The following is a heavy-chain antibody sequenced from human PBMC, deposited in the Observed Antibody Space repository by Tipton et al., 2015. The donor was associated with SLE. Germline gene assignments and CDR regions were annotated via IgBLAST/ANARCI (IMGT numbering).Heavy chain of an antibody. D-gene: IGHD3-10*01. CDR1: GGSIGPYY. Sequence: TLSLTCTVSGGSIGPYYWHWIRQSPGKALEWIGYIYFDGNSNGRGNYNPSLKSRVTISVDTSNNQFSLKLNSVTAADTAVYYCARKQWFGELSAFDIWGQGTMVTVSS. V-gene: IGHV4-4*08. J-gene: IGHJ3*02. CDR3: ARKQWFGELSAFDI. CDR2: IYFDGNS.